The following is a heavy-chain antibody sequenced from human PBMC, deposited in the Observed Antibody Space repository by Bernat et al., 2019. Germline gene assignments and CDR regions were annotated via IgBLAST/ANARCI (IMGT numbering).Heavy chain of an antibody. J-gene: IGHJ6*03. CDR1: GGSISSSHYY. V-gene: IGHV4-39*01. Sequence: QLQLQESGPGLVKPSETLSLTCTVSGGSISSSHYYWGWIRQPPGKGLEWIGNIYYSGSTYYNPSLRSPVTISVDTSKNQFSLKLSSVTAADTAVYYCARGTSTSAPYMDVWGKGTTVTVSS. CDR3: ARGTSTSAPYMDV. CDR2: IYYSGST.